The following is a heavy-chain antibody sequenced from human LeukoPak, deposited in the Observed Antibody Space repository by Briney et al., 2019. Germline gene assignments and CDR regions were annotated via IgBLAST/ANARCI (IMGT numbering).Heavy chain of an antibody. CDR2: IYPGDSDT. D-gene: IGHD3-16*02. Sequence: PGESLKISCKGSGYRFISYWIGWVRQMPGKGLEWMGIIYPGDSDTRYSPSFQGQVTISADKSISTAYLQWSSLKASDTAMYYCARPDFGWEFGGVISNAFDIWGQGTMVTVSS. V-gene: IGHV5-51*01. CDR3: ARPDFGWEFGGVISNAFDI. CDR1: GYRFISYW. J-gene: IGHJ3*02.